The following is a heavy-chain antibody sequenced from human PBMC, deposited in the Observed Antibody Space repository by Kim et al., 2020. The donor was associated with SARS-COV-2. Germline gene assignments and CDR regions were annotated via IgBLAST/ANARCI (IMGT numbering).Heavy chain of an antibody. V-gene: IGHV4-39*01. J-gene: IGHJ4*02. D-gene: IGHD3-10*01. Sequence: SETLSLTCTVSGGSISSSSYHWGWIRQPPGKGLEWIGSIYYSGSTYYNPSLKSRVTISVDTSKNQFSLKLSSVTAADTAVYYCARRRRDGHNFDYWGQGTLVTVSP. CDR2: IYYSGST. CDR1: GGSISSSSYH. CDR3: ARRRRDGHNFDY.